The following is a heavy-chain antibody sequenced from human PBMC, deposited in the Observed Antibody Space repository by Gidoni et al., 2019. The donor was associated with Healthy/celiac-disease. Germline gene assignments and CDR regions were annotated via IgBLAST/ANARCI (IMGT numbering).Heavy chain of an antibody. CDR2: IKSKTDGGTT. CDR3: TTGGYDFWSGYYLGDAFDI. V-gene: IGHV3-15*01. Sequence: EVQLVESGGGLVKPGGSLRLSCAASGFTFSNAWMSLVRQAPGKGLEWVGRIKSKTDGGTTDYAAPVKGRFTISRDDSKNTLYLQMNSLKTEDTAVYYCTTGGYDFWSGYYLGDAFDIWGQGTMVTVSS. CDR1: GFTFSNAW. D-gene: IGHD3-3*01. J-gene: IGHJ3*02.